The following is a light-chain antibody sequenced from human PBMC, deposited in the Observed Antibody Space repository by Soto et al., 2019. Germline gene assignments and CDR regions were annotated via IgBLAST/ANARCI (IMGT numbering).Light chain of an antibody. CDR2: AAS. J-gene: IGKJ2*01. CDR3: LQHNAYPYP. Sequence: DIQMTQSPSSLSASVGDRVTITCRASQGISNLLGWFQHKPGKAPKRLIYAASSLQGGVPSRFSGSGSGTEFTLTITGLQPEDFADYYCLQHNAYPYPFGQGTKLEIK. V-gene: IGKV1-17*01. CDR1: QGISNL.